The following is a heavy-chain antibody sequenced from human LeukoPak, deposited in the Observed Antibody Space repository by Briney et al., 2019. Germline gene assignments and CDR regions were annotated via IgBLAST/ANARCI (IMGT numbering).Heavy chain of an antibody. CDR1: GFTFSTYA. CDR3: ARVEMATLHY. J-gene: IGHJ4*02. D-gene: IGHD5-24*01. CDR2: ISGSGDST. V-gene: IGHV3-23*01. Sequence: GGSLRLSCAASGFTFSTYAMSWVRQAPGKGLEWVSAISGSGDSTYYADSVKGRFTISRDNSKNTLYLQMNSLRAEDTAVYYYARVEMATLHYWGQGTLVTVSS.